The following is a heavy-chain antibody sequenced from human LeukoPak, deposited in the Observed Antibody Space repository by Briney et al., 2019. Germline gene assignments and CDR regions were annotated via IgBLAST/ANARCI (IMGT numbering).Heavy chain of an antibody. CDR2: ISNRGTTT. D-gene: IGHD2-15*01. J-gene: IGHJ3*02. CDR1: GFTFSTYA. V-gene: IGHV3-11*01. CDR3: ARDRGSGAFDI. Sequence: PGGSLRLSCAASGFTFSTYAMSWVRQAPGKGLEWLTYISNRGTTTSYADSVKGRFTVSRDNANNSLSLQMNSLRAEDTAVYYCARDRGSGAFDIWGQGTKVSVSS.